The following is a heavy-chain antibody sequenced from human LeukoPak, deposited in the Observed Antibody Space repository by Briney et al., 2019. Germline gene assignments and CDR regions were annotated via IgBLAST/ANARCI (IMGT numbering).Heavy chain of an antibody. CDR2: IIPIFGTA. V-gene: IGHV1-69*13. J-gene: IGHJ4*02. CDR1: GYTFSSYA. CDR3: ASRLYCSNTRCRNFPFAY. Sequence: SVKVSCKASGYTFSSYAINWVRQAPGQGLEWMGGIIPIFGTANYAQKFQDRVTITADESTSTAYMELSSLRSEDTAIYYCASRLYCSNTRCRNFPFAYWGQGTLVTVSS. D-gene: IGHD2-2*01.